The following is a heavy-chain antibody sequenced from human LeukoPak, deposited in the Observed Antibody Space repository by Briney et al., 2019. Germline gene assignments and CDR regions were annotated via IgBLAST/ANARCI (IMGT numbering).Heavy chain of an antibody. CDR3: ARGAVAVLRSWFDP. CDR1: GYTFTSYY. Sequence: GASVKVSCKASGYTFTSYYMHWVRQAPGQGLEWMGVINPSGGSTNYAEKFQGRVTMTRDTSTSTVYMELSSLRSEGTAVYYCARGAVAVLRSWFDPWGQGTLVTVSS. J-gene: IGHJ5*02. CDR2: INPSGGST. V-gene: IGHV1-46*01. D-gene: IGHD6-19*01.